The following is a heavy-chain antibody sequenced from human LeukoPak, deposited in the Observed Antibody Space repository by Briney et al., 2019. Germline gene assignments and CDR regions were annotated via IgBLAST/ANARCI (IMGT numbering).Heavy chain of an antibody. Sequence: ASVKVSCKASGYTFTGYYMHWVRQAPGQGLEWMGWINPNSGGTNYPQKFQGRLTMTRDTSISTAYMELSRLRSDDTAVYYCARSSGYSPVDSDYWGQGTLVTVSS. CDR2: INPNSGGT. V-gene: IGHV1-2*02. CDR1: GYTFTGYY. CDR3: ARSSGYSPVDSDY. J-gene: IGHJ4*02. D-gene: IGHD5-12*01.